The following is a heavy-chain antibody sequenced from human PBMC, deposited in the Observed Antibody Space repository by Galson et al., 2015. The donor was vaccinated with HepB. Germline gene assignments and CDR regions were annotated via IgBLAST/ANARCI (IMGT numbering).Heavy chain of an antibody. CDR1: GFTFSNYW. D-gene: IGHD3-22*01. Sequence: SLRLSCAASGFTFSNYWMTWVRQAPGKGLEWVANIEEGGSEKNYVDFVKGRFTISRDNAQNSLHLQMNSLRAEDTAVYYCARVGRPPAKWLLSNWFDSWGQGTLVTVSS. CDR2: IEEGGSEK. J-gene: IGHJ5*01. CDR3: ARVGRPPAKWLLSNWFDS. V-gene: IGHV3-7*03.